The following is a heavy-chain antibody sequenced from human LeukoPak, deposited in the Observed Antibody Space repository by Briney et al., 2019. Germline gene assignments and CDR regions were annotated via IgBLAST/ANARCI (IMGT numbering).Heavy chain of an antibody. D-gene: IGHD6-19*01. CDR1: GGTFSSYA. CDR3: ARAYYSSCWYLYFDY. CDR2: IIPIFGTA. V-gene: IGHV1-69*01. Sequence: SVTVSCTASGGTFSSYAISWVRQAPGQGLEWMGGIIPIFGTANYAQKFQGRVTITADESTSTAYMELSSLRSEDTAGYYCARAYYSSCWYLYFDYWGQGTLVTVSS. J-gene: IGHJ4*02.